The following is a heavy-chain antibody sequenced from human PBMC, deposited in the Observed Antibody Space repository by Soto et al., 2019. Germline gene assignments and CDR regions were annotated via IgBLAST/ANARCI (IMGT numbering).Heavy chain of an antibody. CDR2: INSDGSST. V-gene: IGHV3-74*01. CDR1: GFTFSSYW. D-gene: IGHD1-26*01. J-gene: IGHJ4*02. Sequence: EVQLVESGGGLVQPGGSLRLSCAASGFTFSSYWMHWVRQAPGKGLVWVSRINSDGSSTSYADSVKGRFTISRDNAKNTLYLQMNSLRAEDTAVYYCAKDPVGATVPYYFDYWGQGTLVTVSS. CDR3: AKDPVGATVPYYFDY.